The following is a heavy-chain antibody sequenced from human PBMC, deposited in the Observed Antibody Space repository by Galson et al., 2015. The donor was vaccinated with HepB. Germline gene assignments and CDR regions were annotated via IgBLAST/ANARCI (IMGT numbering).Heavy chain of an antibody. D-gene: IGHD3-22*01. CDR1: GFSFNTNGVG. Sequence: PALVKPTQTLTLTCTFSGFSFNTNGVGVGWIRQPPGKALEWLALIYWDEDKRYNPSLKSRLSITKDSSKDKVMLTMTNMDPVDSATYYCVFQFFYDGNGSATFDYWGQGTLVSVSS. V-gene: IGHV2-5*02. J-gene: IGHJ4*02. CDR3: VFQFFYDGNGSATFDY. CDR2: IYWDEDK.